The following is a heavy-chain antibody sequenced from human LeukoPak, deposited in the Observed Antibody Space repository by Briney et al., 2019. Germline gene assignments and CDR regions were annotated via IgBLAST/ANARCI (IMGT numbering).Heavy chain of an antibody. Sequence: SETLSLTCTVSGGSISRHYLNWIRQPPGKGLEWVGHIDYRGSTDYNPSLKSRVTFSVDTSKKQFSLKLSSVTAADTAVYYCARGYSSGWYYFDYWGQGTLVTVSS. J-gene: IGHJ4*02. CDR1: GGSISRHY. CDR3: ARGYSSGWYYFDY. D-gene: IGHD6-19*01. CDR2: IDYRGST. V-gene: IGHV4-59*11.